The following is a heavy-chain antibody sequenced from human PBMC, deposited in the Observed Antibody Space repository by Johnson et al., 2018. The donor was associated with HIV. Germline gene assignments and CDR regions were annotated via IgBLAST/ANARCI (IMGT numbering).Heavy chain of an antibody. Sequence: QVQLVESGGGLVQPGGSLRLSCAASGFTFSSYAMHWVRQAPGTGLEWVAVIYSGGSTYYADPVTGRFTISRDNSKNTLYLQMNSLRAEDTAVYYCAKDFRRFFPTPDALYIWGQGTMVTVSS. CDR1: GFTFSSYA. CDR2: IYSGGST. V-gene: IGHV3-NL1*01. D-gene: IGHD4-23*01. CDR3: AKDFRRFFPTPDALYI. J-gene: IGHJ3*02.